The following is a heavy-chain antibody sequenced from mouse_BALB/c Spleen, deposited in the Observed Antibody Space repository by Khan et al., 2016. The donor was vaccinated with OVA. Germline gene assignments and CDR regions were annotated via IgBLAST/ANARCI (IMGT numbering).Heavy chain of an antibody. CDR3: ARRGLRWDFDY. D-gene: IGHD1-1*01. CDR2: INPRTGYT. Sequence: QVQLQQSGAELAKPGASVKMSCKASGYTFINYWILWEKQRPGQGLEWIGYINPRTGYTEYNQNFKDKATLTADKSSSTAYMQLRSLTSEDSAVYYCARRGLRWDFDYWGQGTTLTVSS. V-gene: IGHV1-7*01. CDR1: GYTFINYW. J-gene: IGHJ2*01.